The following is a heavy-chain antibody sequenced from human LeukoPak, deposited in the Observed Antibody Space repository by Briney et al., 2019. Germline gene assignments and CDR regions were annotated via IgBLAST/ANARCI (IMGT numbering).Heavy chain of an antibody. J-gene: IGHJ6*03. V-gene: IGHV3-33*06. Sequence: PGRSLRLSCAASGFTFSSYGMHWVRQAPGKGLEWVSVICYDGSNKYYADSVKGRFTISRDNSKNTLYLQMNSLRAEDTAVYDCAKLAGNYYYYYYMDVWGKGPTVSVSS. CDR1: GFTFSSYG. CDR3: AKLAGNYYYYYYMDV. CDR2: ICYDGSNK. D-gene: IGHD6-25*01.